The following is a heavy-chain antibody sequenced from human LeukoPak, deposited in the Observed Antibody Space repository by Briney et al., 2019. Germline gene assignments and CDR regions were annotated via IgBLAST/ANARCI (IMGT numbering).Heavy chain of an antibody. CDR2: ISGSAERT. D-gene: IGHD5-18*01. CDR1: GFTFSDYA. CDR3: ARDTSDTALYYFDY. Sequence: GSLRLSCAASGFTFSDYAMSWVRQAPGKGLEWVSFISGSAERTYYADSMQGRFTVSRDNSKNTLYLQMNSLRAEDTAVYYCARDTSDTALYYFDYWGQGTLVTVSS. J-gene: IGHJ4*02. V-gene: IGHV3-23*01.